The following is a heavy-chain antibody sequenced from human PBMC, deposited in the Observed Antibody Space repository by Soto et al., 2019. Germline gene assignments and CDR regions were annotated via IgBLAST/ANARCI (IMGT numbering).Heavy chain of an antibody. CDR3: ASGGGSGELFSRYYYYYMDV. CDR2: INAGNGNT. V-gene: IGHV1-3*01. J-gene: IGHJ6*03. CDR1: GYTFTSYA. Sequence: ASVKVSCKASGYTFTSYAMHWVRQAPGQRLEWMGWINAGNGNTKFQQNFQGRVTITRDTSASTVYLELSSLSFEDTVVYYCASGGGSGELFSRYYYYYMDVWGKGTTVTVSS. D-gene: IGHD3-10*01.